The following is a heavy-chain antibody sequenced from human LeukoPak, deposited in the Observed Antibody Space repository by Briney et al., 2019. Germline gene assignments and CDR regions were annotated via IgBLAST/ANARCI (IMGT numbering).Heavy chain of an antibody. CDR3: ARVLRYCSGGNCYSGGLGYMDV. CDR1: GFSFSSYS. Sequence: GGSLRLSCAASGFSFSSYSMHWVRQAPGKGLEWVSSISSSSSHIYYADSVKGRFTISRDNAKNSLFLQMNSLRAEDTAVYYCARVLRYCSGGNCYSGGLGYMDVWGKGTTVTISS. V-gene: IGHV3-21*04. J-gene: IGHJ6*03. CDR2: ISSSSSHI. D-gene: IGHD2-15*01.